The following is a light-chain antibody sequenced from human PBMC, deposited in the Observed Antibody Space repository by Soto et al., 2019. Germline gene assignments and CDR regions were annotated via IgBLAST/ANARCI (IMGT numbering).Light chain of an antibody. CDR1: QGISSN. CDR2: DAS. J-gene: IGKJ4*01. CDR3: QQFTAYPFA. Sequence: AIQLTQSPSSLSASVGDRVTITCRASQGISSNLAWYQQKPGKAPKVLIYDASSLESGVPSRFSGSGSGTDFTLTIISLQPEDFATYYGQQFTAYPFAFGGGTKVEI. V-gene: IGKV1-13*02.